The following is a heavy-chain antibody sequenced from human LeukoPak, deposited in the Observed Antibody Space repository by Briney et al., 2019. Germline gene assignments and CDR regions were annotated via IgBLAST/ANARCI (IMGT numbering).Heavy chain of an antibody. D-gene: IGHD5-12*01. J-gene: IGHJ6*03. CDR2: ISSSSSYI. Sequence: TGGSLRLSCAASGFTFSDYYMSWIRQAPGKGLEWVSSISSSSSYIYYADSVKGRFTISRDNAKNSLYLQMNSLRAEDTAVYYCARSGYSGHDFGGYYYYYMDVWGKGTTVTVSS. CDR1: GFTFSDYY. CDR3: ARSGYSGHDFGGYYYYYMDV. V-gene: IGHV3-11*06.